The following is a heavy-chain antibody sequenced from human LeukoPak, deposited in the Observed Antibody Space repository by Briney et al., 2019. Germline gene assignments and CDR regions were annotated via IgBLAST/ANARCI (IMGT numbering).Heavy chain of an antibody. D-gene: IGHD6-6*01. J-gene: IGHJ6*03. V-gene: IGHV3-30*04. CDR2: ISYDGSNE. CDR3: ARRGKTPLVRDYYYYMDV. Sequence: GGSLRLSCAASGFTFSSYVMHWVRQAPGKGLEWVAIISYDGSNEYYADSVKGRFTISRDNSKNTLYLQMNSLRAADTAVYYCARRGKTPLVRDYYYYMDVWGKGTTVTVSS. CDR1: GFTFSSYV.